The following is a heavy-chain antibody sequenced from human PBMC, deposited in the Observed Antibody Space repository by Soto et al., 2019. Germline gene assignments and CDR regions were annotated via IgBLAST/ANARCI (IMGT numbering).Heavy chain of an antibody. CDR2: INHSGST. J-gene: IGHJ4*02. CDR3: ARDKITGLFDY. Sequence: QVQLQQWGAGLLKPSETLSLTCAVYGGSFSGYYWTWIRQPPGTGLEWIGEINHSGSTNYNPSLESRVTISVDTSKSLFSRTLSSVTAADPAVYYCARDKITGLFDYWGQGTLVSVSS. CDR1: GGSFSGYY. D-gene: IGHD2-8*02. V-gene: IGHV4-34*01.